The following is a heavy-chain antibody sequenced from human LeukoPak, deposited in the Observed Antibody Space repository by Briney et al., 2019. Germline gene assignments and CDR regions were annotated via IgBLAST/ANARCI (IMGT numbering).Heavy chain of an antibody. V-gene: IGHV4-59*08. CDR3: ARHGRESRYFDWLIYYIDH. CDR1: GASISAYS. Sequence: SETLSLTCTVSGASISAYSWSWIRQPPGKGLEWIGCIHYSGNTHCNPSLESRVTLSVDTSKNQFSLKLSSVTAADTAVYYCARHGRESRYFDWLIYYIDHGGQGALVTVPS. D-gene: IGHD3-9*01. J-gene: IGHJ4*02. CDR2: IHYSGNT.